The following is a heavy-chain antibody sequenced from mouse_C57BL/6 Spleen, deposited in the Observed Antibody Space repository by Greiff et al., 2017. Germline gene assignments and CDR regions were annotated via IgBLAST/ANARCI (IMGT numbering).Heavy chain of an antibody. Sequence: QVQLQQSGAELVRPGASVKLSCKASGYTFTDYYINWVKQRPGQGLEWIARIYPGSGNTYYNEKFKGKATLTAEKSSSTAYMQLSSLTSEDSAVYFCARLGTAQVLFDYWGQGTTLTVSS. CDR3: ARLGTAQVLFDY. V-gene: IGHV1-76*01. CDR2: IYPGSGNT. J-gene: IGHJ2*01. CDR1: GYTFTDYY. D-gene: IGHD3-2*02.